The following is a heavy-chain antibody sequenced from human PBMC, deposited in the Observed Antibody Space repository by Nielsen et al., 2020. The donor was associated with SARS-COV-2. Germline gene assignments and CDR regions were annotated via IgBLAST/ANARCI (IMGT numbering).Heavy chain of an antibody. D-gene: IGHD2-15*01. Sequence: WIRQPPGKGLEWIGYIYYTGSTKYNPSLKSRVTISVDTSKNQFSLKLSSVTAADTAVYYCARGACSGGSCYSGYYGMDVWGQGTTVTVSS. CDR3: ARGACSGGSCYSGYYGMDV. V-gene: IGHV4-59*12. CDR2: IYYTGST. J-gene: IGHJ6*02.